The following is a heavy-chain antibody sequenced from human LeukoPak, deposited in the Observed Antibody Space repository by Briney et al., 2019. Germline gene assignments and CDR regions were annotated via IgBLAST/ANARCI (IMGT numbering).Heavy chain of an antibody. J-gene: IGHJ4*02. V-gene: IGHV3-23*01. Sequence: GGSLTLSCAASGFTFSSYAMSWVRQAPGKGLEWVSAISVSGGSTYYADSVKGRFTISRDNSKNTLYLQMNSLRAEDTAVYYCAKGPLPLYYYDSSGPDYWGQGTLVTVSS. CDR1: GFTFSSYA. D-gene: IGHD3-22*01. CDR3: AKGPLPLYYYDSSGPDY. CDR2: ISVSGGST.